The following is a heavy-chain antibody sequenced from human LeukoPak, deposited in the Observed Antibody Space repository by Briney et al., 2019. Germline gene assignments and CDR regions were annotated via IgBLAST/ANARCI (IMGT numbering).Heavy chain of an antibody. CDR2: ISSSGSTI. CDR1: GFTFSDYY. Sequence: HGGSLRLSCAASGFTFSDYYMSWIRQAPGKGLEWVSYISSSGSTIYYADSVKGRFTISRDNAKNSLYLQMNSLRAEDTAVYYCAKGRITMIVAREFDYWGQGTLVTVSS. J-gene: IGHJ4*02. CDR3: AKGRITMIVAREFDY. D-gene: IGHD3-22*01. V-gene: IGHV3-11*01.